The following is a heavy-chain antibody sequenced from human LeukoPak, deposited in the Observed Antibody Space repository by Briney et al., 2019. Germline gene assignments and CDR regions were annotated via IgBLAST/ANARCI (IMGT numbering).Heavy chain of an antibody. CDR3: ARRYDFWSGYPTAFDY. J-gene: IGHJ4*02. CDR2: INPNTGGT. V-gene: IGHV1-2*02. CDR1: GYTFTGYY. D-gene: IGHD3-3*01. Sequence: ASVTVSRKASGYTFTGYYIHWVRQAPGQGLEWMGFINPNTGGTSYAQKFQARVTMTRDTSISTAYMELSGLRSDDTAVYYCARRYDFWSGYPTAFDYWGQGTLVTVSS.